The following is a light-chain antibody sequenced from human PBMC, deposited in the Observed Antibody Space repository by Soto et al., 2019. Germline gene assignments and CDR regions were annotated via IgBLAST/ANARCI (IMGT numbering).Light chain of an antibody. Sequence: EMVMTQSPATLSVSPGERATLSCRASQSVSSKLAWYQQKPGQAPRLLIYDTSTRATGIPARFSGSGSGTEFTLTISSLQSEDSAFYYCQQCYNWPQWTFGQGTKVDIK. J-gene: IGKJ1*01. CDR1: QSVSSK. V-gene: IGKV3-15*01. CDR2: DTS. CDR3: QQCYNWPQWT.